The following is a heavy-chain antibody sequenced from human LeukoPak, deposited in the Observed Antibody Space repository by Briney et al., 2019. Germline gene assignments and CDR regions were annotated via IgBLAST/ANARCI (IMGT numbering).Heavy chain of an antibody. D-gene: IGHD3-22*01. V-gene: IGHV4-39*01. CDR2: IYYSGST. CDR1: GGSISSSSYY. Sequence: PSETLSLTCTVSGGSISSSSYYWGWIRQPPGKGLEWIGSIYYSGSTYYNPSLKSRVTISVDTSKNQFSLKLSSVTAADTAVYYCARQCGVYYYDSSGYCSAFDIWGQGTMVTVSS. J-gene: IGHJ3*02. CDR3: ARQCGVYYYDSSGYCSAFDI.